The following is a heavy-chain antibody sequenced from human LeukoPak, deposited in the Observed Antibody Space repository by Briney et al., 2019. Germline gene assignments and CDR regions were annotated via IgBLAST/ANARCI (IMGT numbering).Heavy chain of an antibody. CDR2: ISAYNGNT. Sequence: ASVKVSCKASGYTFTSYGISWVRQAPGQGLEWMGWISAYNGNTNYAQKLQGRVTMTTDTSTSTAYMELRSLRSDDTAVYYCARVSALGSGSYYKGGFGYWGQGTLVTVSS. V-gene: IGHV1-18*01. J-gene: IGHJ4*02. CDR3: ARVSALGSGSYYKGGFGY. D-gene: IGHD3-10*01. CDR1: GYTFTSYG.